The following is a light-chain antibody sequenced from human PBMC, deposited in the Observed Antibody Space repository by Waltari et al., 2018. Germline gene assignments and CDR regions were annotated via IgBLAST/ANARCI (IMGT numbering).Light chain of an antibody. CDR3: CSYAGAYTWV. V-gene: IGLV2-11*01. Sequence: QSALTQPRSVSGSPGQSVTITCTGTRSDVGAYNYVSWYQQHPGKAPKLMIYDVSERPSGVPYRFSGSRSGNTASLTISGLQTEDEADYYCCSYAGAYTWVFGGGTKLTVL. J-gene: IGLJ3*02. CDR1: RSDVGAYNY. CDR2: DVS.